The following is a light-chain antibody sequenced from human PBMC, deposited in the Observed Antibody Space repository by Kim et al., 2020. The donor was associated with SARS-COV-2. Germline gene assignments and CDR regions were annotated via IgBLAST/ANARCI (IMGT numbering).Light chain of an antibody. CDR3: NSRDNDGKVV. J-gene: IGLJ3*02. CDR2: GKN. Sequence: VALGQTVTITCQGNSLRSYEASWYHQKAGQGPVLVIYGKNDRPSRIPDRFSGSRSGNTASLTITGAQAEDAADYYCNSRDNDGKVVFGGGTKVTVL. V-gene: IGLV3-19*01. CDR1: SLRSYE.